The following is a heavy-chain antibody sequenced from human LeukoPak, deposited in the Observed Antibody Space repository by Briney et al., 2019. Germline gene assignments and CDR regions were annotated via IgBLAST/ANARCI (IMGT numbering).Heavy chain of an antibody. D-gene: IGHD2-2*01. Sequence: PGGSLRLSCAASGFTFSRYGMHWVRQAPGKGLEWVAFIQSDGTDKYYIDSVKGRFTISRDKSKNTLYLQMNSLRVEDTALYYSAKGDRVVPAAILDYWGQGTLVTVSS. CDR3: AKGDRVVPAAILDY. CDR2: IQSDGTDK. J-gene: IGHJ4*02. CDR1: GFTFSRYG. V-gene: IGHV3-30*02.